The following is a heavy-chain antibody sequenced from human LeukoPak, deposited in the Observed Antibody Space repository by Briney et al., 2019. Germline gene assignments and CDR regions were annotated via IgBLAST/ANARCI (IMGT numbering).Heavy chain of an antibody. Sequence: SGTLSLTCAVSGGSIFTSNWWSWVRQPPGKGLELIGQIFHTGSTSYSPSLKSRVTISVDTSKNQFSLKLSSVTAADTAVYYCARDAYYYDSSGSWFDYWGQGTLVTVSS. CDR2: IFHTGST. CDR1: GGSIFTSNW. CDR3: ARDAYYYDSSGSWFDY. V-gene: IGHV4-4*02. J-gene: IGHJ4*02. D-gene: IGHD3-22*01.